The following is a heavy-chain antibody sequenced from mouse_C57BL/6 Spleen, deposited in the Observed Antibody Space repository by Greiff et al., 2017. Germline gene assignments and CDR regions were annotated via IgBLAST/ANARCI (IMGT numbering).Heavy chain of an antibody. D-gene: IGHD4-1*01. Sequence: VQLQQSGPELVKPGASVKISCKASGYSFTSYYIHWVKQRPGQGLEWIGWIYPGSGNTKYNEKFKGKATLTADTSSSTAYMQLSSLTSEDSAVYYCARSELGRNYYAMDYWGQGTSVTVSS. J-gene: IGHJ4*01. CDR2: IYPGSGNT. CDR1: GYSFTSYY. CDR3: ARSELGRNYYAMDY. V-gene: IGHV1-66*01.